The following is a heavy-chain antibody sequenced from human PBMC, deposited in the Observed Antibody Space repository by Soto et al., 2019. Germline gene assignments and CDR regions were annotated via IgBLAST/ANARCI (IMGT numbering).Heavy chain of an antibody. V-gene: IGHV3-30-3*01. CDR2: ISYDGGTT. CDR1: GFTFDDYS. D-gene: IGHD1-1*01. J-gene: IGHJ3*02. CDR3: ARPQIKSAWNDGFYI. Sequence: QVQLVESGGGVVQPGRSLRLSCAASGFTFDDYSMHWVRQAPGKGLEWVALISYDGGTTYYGDSVKGRFTISRDDSKNTLFLLMNSPRSEDTAVYYGARPQIKSAWNDGFYIWGQGTMVTVSS.